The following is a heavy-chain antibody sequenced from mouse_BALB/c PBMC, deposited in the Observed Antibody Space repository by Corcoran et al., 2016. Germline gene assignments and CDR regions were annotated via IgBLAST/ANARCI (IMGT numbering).Heavy chain of an antibody. CDR1: GFDFSRYW. CDR3: ARGSYDYDPFAY. CDR2: INPDSSTI. Sequence: EVKLLESGGGLVQPGGSLKLSCAASGFDFSRYWMSWVRQAPGKGLEWIGEINPDSSTINYTPSLKDKFIISRDNAKNTLYLQMIKVRSEDTALYYCARGSYDYDPFAYWGQGTLVTVSA. D-gene: IGHD2-4*01. V-gene: IGHV4-1*02. J-gene: IGHJ3*01.